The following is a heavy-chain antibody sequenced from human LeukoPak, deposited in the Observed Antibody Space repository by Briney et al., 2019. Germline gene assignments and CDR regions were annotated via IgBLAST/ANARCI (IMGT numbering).Heavy chain of an antibody. Sequence: GGSLRLSCAASGFTVSSNYMSWVRQAPGKGLEWVSVIYSGGSTYYADSVKGRFTISRDNSKNTLYLQMNSLRAEDTAVYYCAKEGYSSGWSKYYYYGMDVWGQGTTVTVSS. CDR2: IYSGGST. V-gene: IGHV3-66*01. CDR1: GFTVSSNY. J-gene: IGHJ6*02. CDR3: AKEGYSSGWSKYYYYGMDV. D-gene: IGHD6-19*01.